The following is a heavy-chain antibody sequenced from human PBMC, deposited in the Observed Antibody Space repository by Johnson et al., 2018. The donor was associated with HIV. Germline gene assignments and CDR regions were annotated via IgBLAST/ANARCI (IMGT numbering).Heavy chain of an antibody. V-gene: IGHV3-9*01. Sequence: VHLVESGGGLVQPDKSLRLSCVASGFTFDDYAMHWVRQAPGKGLEWVSGISWNSGSIGYADSVKGRFTISRDNAKNSLYLQMNSLRAEDTAVYYCARETAGATNDAFDIWGQGTMVTVSS. CDR2: ISWNSGSI. J-gene: IGHJ3*02. D-gene: IGHD1-26*01. CDR1: GFTFDDYA. CDR3: ARETAGATNDAFDI.